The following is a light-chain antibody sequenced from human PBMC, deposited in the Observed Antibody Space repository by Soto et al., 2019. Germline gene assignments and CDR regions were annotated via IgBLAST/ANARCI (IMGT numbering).Light chain of an antibody. J-gene: IGKJ2*01. Sequence: EIVLTQSPVTLSLSPGERATLSCMASQNVWSNYLAWYQQVPGQAPRLLIYDATTRATGVPDRFTGSGSGTDFTLTISRLEPEDFAVYYCQRYGTSPPYTFGQGTKLEI. V-gene: IGKV3-20*01. CDR3: QRYGTSPPYT. CDR1: QNVWSNY. CDR2: DAT.